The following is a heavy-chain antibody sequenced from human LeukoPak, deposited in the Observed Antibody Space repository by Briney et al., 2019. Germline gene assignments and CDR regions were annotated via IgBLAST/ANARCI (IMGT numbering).Heavy chain of an antibody. D-gene: IGHD6-13*01. CDR2: INHSGST. CDR1: GGSFSDYY. Sequence: SGTLSLTFAVYGGSFSDYYWSWIRQPPGKGLEWVGEINHSGSTNCNTSLKRRVTISVDTAKNQFSLKLSSVTAADTAVYYCERGARYSNNWFWYFDLWGRGTLVTVSS. CDR3: ERGARYSNNWFWYFDL. V-gene: IGHV4-34*01. J-gene: IGHJ2*01.